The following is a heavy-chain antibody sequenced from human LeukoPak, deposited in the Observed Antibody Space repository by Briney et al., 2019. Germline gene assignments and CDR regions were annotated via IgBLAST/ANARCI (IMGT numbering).Heavy chain of an antibody. CDR2: IYYSGST. Sequence: PSETLSLTCTVSGGSISSYYWSWIRQPPGKGLEWIGYIYYSGSTNYNPSLKSRVTISVDTSKNQFSLKLSSVTAADTAVYYCARDLASGFDHWGQGTLVTVSS. J-gene: IGHJ4*02. CDR3: ARDLASGFDH. V-gene: IGHV4-59*01. D-gene: IGHD5-12*01. CDR1: GGSISSYY.